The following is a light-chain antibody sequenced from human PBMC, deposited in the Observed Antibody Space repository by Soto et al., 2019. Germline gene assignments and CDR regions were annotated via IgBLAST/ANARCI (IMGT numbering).Light chain of an antibody. J-gene: IGKJ2*01. V-gene: IGKV3-15*01. CDR2: GAS. CDR3: QQYNNWPPYT. CDR1: QSVSSN. Sequence: EIVMTQSPATLSVSPGERATLSCSASQSVSSNLAWYQQKPGQAPRLLIYGASTRATGIPARFSGSGSGTEFTLTISSLQSEDFAVYYCQQYNNWPPYTFGQGTKLAIK.